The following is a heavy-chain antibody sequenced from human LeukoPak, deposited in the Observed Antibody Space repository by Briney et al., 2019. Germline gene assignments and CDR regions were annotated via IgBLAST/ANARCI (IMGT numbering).Heavy chain of an antibody. CDR1: GDSISNYY. J-gene: IGHJ6*02. CDR2: IYTSGYT. Sequence: SETLSLTCTVSGDSISNYYWNWVRQPAGKGLEWIGHIYTSGYTNYNPSLKSRVTVSVDTSKNQFSLKLTSVTAADAAVYYCARKPQTMSAARVMDVWGQGPTVTVSS. V-gene: IGHV4-4*07. D-gene: IGHD3-10*02. CDR3: ARKPQTMSAARVMDV.